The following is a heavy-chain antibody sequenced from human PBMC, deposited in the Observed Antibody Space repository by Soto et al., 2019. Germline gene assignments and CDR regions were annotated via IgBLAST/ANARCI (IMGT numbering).Heavy chain of an antibody. D-gene: IGHD2-2*02. J-gene: IGHJ4*02. V-gene: IGHV1-2*02. CDR1: GYTFTGYY. Sequence: QVQLVQSGAEVKEPGASVKVYCKASGYTFTGYYIHWVRQAPGQGLEWMGWINPKSGGTNYAQNFQGRVTMTRDTSISTAYMELSRLRSDDTAVYYCARGYTDYWGQGTLVTVSS. CDR2: INPKSGGT. CDR3: ARGYTDY.